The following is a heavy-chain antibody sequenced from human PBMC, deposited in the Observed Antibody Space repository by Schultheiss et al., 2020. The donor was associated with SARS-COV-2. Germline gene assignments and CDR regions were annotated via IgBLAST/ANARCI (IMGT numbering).Heavy chain of an antibody. Sequence: SQTLSLTCAVYGASFRGNYWAWIRQSPGKGLEWIGEINHTGNTNYNPSLKSRVTISVDTSKSQFSLDVTSLTAADTAVYYCARFGIRRDDAFDIWGQGTMVTVSS. V-gene: IGHV4-34*01. D-gene: IGHD3-10*01. CDR3: ARFGIRRDDAFDI. CDR2: INHTGNT. CDR1: GASFRGNY. J-gene: IGHJ3*02.